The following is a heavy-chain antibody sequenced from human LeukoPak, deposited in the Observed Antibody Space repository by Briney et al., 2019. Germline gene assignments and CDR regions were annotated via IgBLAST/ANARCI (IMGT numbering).Heavy chain of an antibody. D-gene: IGHD1-26*01. CDR2: IKQDGSEK. CDR1: GFTFSSYW. J-gene: IGHJ4*02. Sequence: GGSLRLSCAASGFTFSSYWMSWVRQAPGKGLEWVANIKQDGSEKYYVDSVKGRFTISRDNAKNSLYLQMNSLRAEDTAVYYCARARSLWDAQGVFDYWGQGTLVTVSS. CDR3: ARARSLWDAQGVFDY. V-gene: IGHV3-7*01.